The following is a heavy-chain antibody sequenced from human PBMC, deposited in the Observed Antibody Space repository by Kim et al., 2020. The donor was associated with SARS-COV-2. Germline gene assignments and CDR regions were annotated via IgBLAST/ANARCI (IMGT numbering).Heavy chain of an antibody. V-gene: IGHV3-21*01. CDR2: ISSSSSYI. Sequence: GGSLRLSCAASGFTFSSYSMNWVRQAPGKGLEWVSSISSSSSYIYYADSVKGRFTISRDNAKNSLYLQMNSLRAEDTAVYYCARGAGYYDSSGDDAFDIWGQGTMVTVSS. CDR1: GFTFSSYS. D-gene: IGHD3-22*01. J-gene: IGHJ3*02. CDR3: ARGAGYYDSSGDDAFDI.